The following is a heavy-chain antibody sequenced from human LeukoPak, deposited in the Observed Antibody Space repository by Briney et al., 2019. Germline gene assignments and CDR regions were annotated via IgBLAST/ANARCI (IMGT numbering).Heavy chain of an antibody. CDR2: IKSKADRGTT. J-gene: IGHJ4*02. D-gene: IGHD6-19*01. CDR3: AREGALAGILDF. CDR1: GFTFSDAL. V-gene: IGHV3-15*01. Sequence: GGSLRLSCAASGFTFSDALMSWDRQAPGKGLEWVGRIKSKADRGTTDYAARVKGRFTISRDDSKNTLYLQMNSLKTEDTAVYYCAREGALAGILDFWGQGTLVTVSS.